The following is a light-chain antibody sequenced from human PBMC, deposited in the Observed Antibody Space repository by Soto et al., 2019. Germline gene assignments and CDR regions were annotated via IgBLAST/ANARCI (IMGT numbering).Light chain of an antibody. Sequence: QSVLTQPASVSGSPGQSITISCTGASSDVGGYKYVSWYQQHPGKAPKLMIYDVSNRLSGVSDRFSGSKSGNTASLTISGLQAEDEADYYCSSYTSSSSFVFGTGTKLTVL. CDR3: SSYTSSSSFV. V-gene: IGLV2-14*01. J-gene: IGLJ1*01. CDR2: DVS. CDR1: SSDVGGYKY.